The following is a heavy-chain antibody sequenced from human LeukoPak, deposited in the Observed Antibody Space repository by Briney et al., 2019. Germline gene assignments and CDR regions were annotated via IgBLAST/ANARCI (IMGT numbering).Heavy chain of an antibody. CDR2: ISAYNGNT. CDR3: AREPLRFLEWSSPNYYYGIDV. J-gene: IGHJ6*02. CDR1: GYTFTSYG. D-gene: IGHD3-3*01. V-gene: IGHV1-18*01. Sequence: ASVKVSCKASGYTFTSYGISWVRQAPGQGLEWMGWISAYNGNTNYAQKLQGRVTMTTDTSTSTAYMELRSLRSDDTAVYYCAREPLRFLEWSSPNYYYGIDVWGQGTTVTVSS.